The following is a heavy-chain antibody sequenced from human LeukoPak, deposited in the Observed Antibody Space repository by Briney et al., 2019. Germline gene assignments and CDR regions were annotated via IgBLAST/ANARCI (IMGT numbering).Heavy chain of an antibody. Sequence: SETLSLTCTVSGGTISSYYWSWIRQPPGKGLEWIGYIYYSGSTNYNPSLKSRVTISVDTSKNQFSLKLSSVTAAGTAVYYCARSNSGSYWYYFDYWGQGTLVTVSS. CDR2: IYYSGST. CDR1: GGTISSYY. J-gene: IGHJ4*02. D-gene: IGHD1-26*01. CDR3: ARSNSGSYWYYFDY. V-gene: IGHV4-59*01.